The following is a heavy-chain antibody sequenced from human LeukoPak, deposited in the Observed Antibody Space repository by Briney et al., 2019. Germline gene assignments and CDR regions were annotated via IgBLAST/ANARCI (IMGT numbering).Heavy chain of an antibody. D-gene: IGHD6-19*01. CDR1: GYTFTGYY. J-gene: IGHJ6*02. Sequence: ASVKVSCKASGYTFTGYYMHWVRQAPGQGLEWMGWINPNSGGTNYAQKFQGRVTMTRDTSISTAYMELSRLRSDDTAVYYCARDRTERWLGNYYYYGMDVWGQGTTVTVSS. CDR3: ARDRTERWLGNYYYYGMDV. CDR2: INPNSGGT. V-gene: IGHV1-2*02.